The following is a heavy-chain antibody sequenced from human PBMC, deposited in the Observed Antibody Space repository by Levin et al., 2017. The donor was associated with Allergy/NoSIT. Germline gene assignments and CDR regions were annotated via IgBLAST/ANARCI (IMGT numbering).Heavy chain of an antibody. CDR1: GDSVSSNSGA. CDR3: AGGTFANGWNY. Sequence: SQTLSLPCDISGDSVSSNSGAWNWIRQSPSRGLEWLGRTYYRSKWFNEYAVSVKSRITISLDTSRNQFSLHLNSVTPEDTAVYYCAGGTFANGWNYWGQGTLVTVSS. CDR2: TYYRSKWFN. D-gene: IGHD6-19*01. V-gene: IGHV6-1*01. J-gene: IGHJ4*02.